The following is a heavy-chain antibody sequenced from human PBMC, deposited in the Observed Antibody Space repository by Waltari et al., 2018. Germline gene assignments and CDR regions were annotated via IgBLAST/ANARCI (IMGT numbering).Heavy chain of an antibody. CDR3: ARFRSGSNLDY. J-gene: IGHJ4*02. CDR2: IIPIFGTA. CDR1: GGTFSSYA. V-gene: IGHV1-69*05. D-gene: IGHD1-26*01. Sequence: QVQLVQSGAEVKKPGSSVKVSCKASGGTFSSYAISWVRQAPGQGLEWMGGIIPIFGTANYAQKFQGRVTITTDESTSTAYMELNSLRAEDTAVYYCARFRSGSNLDYWGQGTLVTVSS.